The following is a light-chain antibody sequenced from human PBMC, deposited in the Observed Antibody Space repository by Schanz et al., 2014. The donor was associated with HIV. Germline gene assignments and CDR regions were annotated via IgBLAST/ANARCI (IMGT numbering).Light chain of an antibody. CDR2: GAS. CDR3: QHYGSS. CDR1: QSVSSNF. Sequence: EIVLTQSPGTLSLSLGERATLSCRASQSVSSNFLAWYQQKPNQAPRLLIFGASNRAIGIPDRFSGSGSGTEFTLTISRLEPEDFAVYYCQHYGSSFGPGTKVDIK. J-gene: IGKJ3*01. V-gene: IGKV3-20*01.